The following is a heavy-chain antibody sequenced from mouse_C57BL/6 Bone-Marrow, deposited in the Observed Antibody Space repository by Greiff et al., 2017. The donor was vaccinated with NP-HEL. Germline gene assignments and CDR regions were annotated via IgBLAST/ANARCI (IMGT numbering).Heavy chain of an antibody. V-gene: IGHV2-2*01. D-gene: IGHD2-5*01. J-gene: IGHJ3*01. CDR3: AIAAYDSNYGFAY. CDR2: IWSGGST. CDR1: GFSLTSYG. Sequence: QVQLKQSGPGLVQPSQSLSISCTVSGFSLTSYGVHWVRQSPGKGLEWLGVIWSGGSTDYNAAFISRLSISKDNSKSQVFFKMNSLQADDPAIYYCAIAAYDSNYGFAYWGQGTLVTVSA.